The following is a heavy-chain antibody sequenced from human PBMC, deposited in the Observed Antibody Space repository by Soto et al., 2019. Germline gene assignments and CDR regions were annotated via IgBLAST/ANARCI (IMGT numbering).Heavy chain of an antibody. J-gene: IGHJ6*03. CDR1: GYTFTSYA. V-gene: IGHV1-3*01. D-gene: IGHD2-21*01. CDR3: ARPAYCGGDCYSGYYMDV. CDR2: INAGNGNT. Sequence: ASVKVSCKASGYTFTSYARHWVRQAPGQRLEWMGWINAGNGNTKYSQKFQGRVTITRDTSASTAYMELSSLRSEDTAVYYCARPAYCGGDCYSGYYMDVWGKGTTVTVSS.